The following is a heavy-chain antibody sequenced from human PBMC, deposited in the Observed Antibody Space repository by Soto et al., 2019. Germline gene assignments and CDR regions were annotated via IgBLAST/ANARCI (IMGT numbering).Heavy chain of an antibody. V-gene: IGHV3-9*01. Sequence: GGSLRLSCAAPGFTLSRYWMHWVRQAPGKGLEWVSGISYDSGSIGYADSVKGRFTISRDNARNSLSLQMDSLKVEDTALYYCVKIMLTVTTAAFDVWGQGTMVTVSS. CDR3: VKIMLTVTTAAFDV. D-gene: IGHD4-17*01. CDR2: ISYDSGSI. J-gene: IGHJ3*01. CDR1: GFTLSRYW.